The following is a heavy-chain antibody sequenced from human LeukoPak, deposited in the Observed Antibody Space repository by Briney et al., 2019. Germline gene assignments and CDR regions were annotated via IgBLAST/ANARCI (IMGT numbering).Heavy chain of an antibody. CDR1: GYTFTSYA. CDR2: INAGNGNT. Sequence: GASVKVSCKASGYTFTSYAMHWVRQAPGQRLEWMGWINAGNGNTKYSQKSQGRVTITRDTSASTAYVELSSLRSEDTAVYYCARGVSSGWYIDYWGQGTLVTVSS. V-gene: IGHV1-3*01. CDR3: ARGVSSGWYIDY. J-gene: IGHJ4*02. D-gene: IGHD6-19*01.